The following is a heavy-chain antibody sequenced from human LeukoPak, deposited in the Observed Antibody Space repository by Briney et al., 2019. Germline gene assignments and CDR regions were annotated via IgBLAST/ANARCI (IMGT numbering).Heavy chain of an antibody. CDR1: GFTFSNSD. J-gene: IGHJ1*01. CDR2: IGASGGSA. CDR3: ARGVLRFCSSTSCYASWSY. Sequence: GGSLRLSCAASGFTFSNSDMNWVRQAPGKGLELVSFIGASGGSAHYADSVRGRFTISRDNSKNTLYLQMNSLRAEDTALYYCARGVLRFCSSTSCYASWSYWGQGTLVTVSS. D-gene: IGHD2-2*01. V-gene: IGHV3-23*01.